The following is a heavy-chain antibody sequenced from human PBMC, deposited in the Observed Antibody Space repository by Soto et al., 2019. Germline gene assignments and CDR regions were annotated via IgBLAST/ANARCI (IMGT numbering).Heavy chain of an antibody. V-gene: IGHV4-34*01. D-gene: IGHD2-2*01. CDR2: INHSGST. CDR3: ARGRVGVVPAATPLPFDY. CDR1: GGSFSGYY. J-gene: IGHJ4*02. Sequence: QVQLQQWGAGLLKPSETLSLTCAVYGGSFSGYYWSWIRQPPGKGLEWIGEINHSGSTNYNPSLKSRVTISVDTSKNQFSLKLSSVTAADTAVYYCARGRVGVVPAATPLPFDYWGQGTLVTVSS.